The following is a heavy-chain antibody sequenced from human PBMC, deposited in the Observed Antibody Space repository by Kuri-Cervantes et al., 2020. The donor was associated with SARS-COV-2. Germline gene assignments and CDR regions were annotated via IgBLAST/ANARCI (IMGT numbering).Heavy chain of an antibody. Sequence: GESLKIPCATSGFTFSNYWMHWVRQAPGKGLVWVSRINSDGSSTSYADSVKGRFTISRDNAKNTLYLQMNSLRAEDTAVYYCARGYDSSGYSLDYWGQGTLVTVSS. CDR3: ARGYDSSGYSLDY. CDR2: INSDGSST. J-gene: IGHJ4*02. D-gene: IGHD3-22*01. V-gene: IGHV3-74*01. CDR1: GFTFSNYW.